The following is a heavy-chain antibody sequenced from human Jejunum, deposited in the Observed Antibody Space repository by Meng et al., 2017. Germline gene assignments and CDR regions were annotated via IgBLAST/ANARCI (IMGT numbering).Heavy chain of an antibody. D-gene: IGHD6-19*01. V-gene: IGHV1-3*01. Sequence: QVQLVQLGAEVKKPGASVKVSCKASGYTFTSYAMHWVRQAPGQRLEWMGWINAGNGNTKYSQKFQGRVTITRDTSASTAYMELSSLRSEDTAVYYCAREGIAVAGPDYWGQGTLVTVSS. CDR2: INAGNGNT. CDR3: AREGIAVAGPDY. J-gene: IGHJ4*02. CDR1: GYTFTSYA.